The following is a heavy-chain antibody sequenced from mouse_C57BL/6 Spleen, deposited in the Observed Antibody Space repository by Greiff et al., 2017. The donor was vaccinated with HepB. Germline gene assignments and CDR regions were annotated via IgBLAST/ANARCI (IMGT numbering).Heavy chain of an antibody. J-gene: IGHJ4*01. V-gene: IGHV10-1*01. Sequence: EVQGVESGGGLVQPKGSLKLSCAASGFSFNTYAMNWVRQAPGKGLEWVARIRSKSNNYATYYADSVKDRFTISRDDSESMLYLQMNNLKTEDTAMYYCVSTHWAMDYWGQGTSVTVAS. CDR3: VSTHWAMDY. CDR2: IRSKSNNYAT. CDR1: GFSFNTYA.